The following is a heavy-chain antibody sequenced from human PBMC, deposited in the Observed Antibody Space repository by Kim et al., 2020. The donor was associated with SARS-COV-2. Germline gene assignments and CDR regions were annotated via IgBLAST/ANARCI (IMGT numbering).Heavy chain of an antibody. J-gene: IGHJ4*02. V-gene: IGHV3-30-3*01. D-gene: IGHD6-13*01. Sequence: GGSLRLSCAASGFTFSSYAMHWVRQAPGKGLEWVAVISYDGSNKYYADSVKGRFTISRDNSKNTLYLQMNSLRAEDTAVYYCARLDSSSWYGLLDYWGQGTLVTVSS. CDR1: GFTFSSYA. CDR2: ISYDGSNK. CDR3: ARLDSSSWYGLLDY.